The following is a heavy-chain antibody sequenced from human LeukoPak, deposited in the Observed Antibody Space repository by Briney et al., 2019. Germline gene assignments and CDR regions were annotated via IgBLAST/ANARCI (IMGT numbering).Heavy chain of an antibody. Sequence: SETLSLTCTVSGGSISSGSYYWSWIRQPAGKGLEWIGRIYTSGSTNYNPTLKSRVTISVDTSKNQFSLKLSSVTAADTAVYYCARQVEMATIDAFDIWGQGTMVTVSS. CDR1: GGSISSGSYY. J-gene: IGHJ3*02. V-gene: IGHV4-61*02. CDR3: ARQVEMATIDAFDI. D-gene: IGHD5-24*01. CDR2: IYTSGST.